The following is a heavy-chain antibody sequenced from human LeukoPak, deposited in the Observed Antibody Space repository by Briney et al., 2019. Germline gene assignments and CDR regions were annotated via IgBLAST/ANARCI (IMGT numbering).Heavy chain of an antibody. D-gene: IGHD2-2*01. J-gene: IGHJ6*02. CDR3: AVGGYQDDYYYYHGMDV. CDR2: IYYSGST. Sequence: SETLSLTCPVSGGSLSSYYWSWIRQPPGKGLEWIGSIYYSGSTNYNPSLKSRDTISVDTPKNQFSLKLSSVTAADTAVYYCAVGGYQDDYYYYHGMDVWGQGTTVTVSS. CDR1: GGSLSSYY. V-gene: IGHV4-59*01.